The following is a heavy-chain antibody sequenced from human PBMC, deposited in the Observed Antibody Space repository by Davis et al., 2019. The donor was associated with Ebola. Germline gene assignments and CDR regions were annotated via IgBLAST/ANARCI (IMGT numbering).Heavy chain of an antibody. D-gene: IGHD1-20*01. CDR2: INPDGGST. J-gene: IGHJ3*02. Sequence: GESLKISCAASGLSFSRYWMHWVRQAPGKGLVWVSRINPDGGSTSYADSVKGRFTIYRDNAKNTMSLQMNSLRAEDTAMYYCVSLTEATHFYAFDIWGQGTMVTVSS. V-gene: IGHV3-74*01. CDR3: VSLTEATHFYAFDI. CDR1: GLSFSRYW.